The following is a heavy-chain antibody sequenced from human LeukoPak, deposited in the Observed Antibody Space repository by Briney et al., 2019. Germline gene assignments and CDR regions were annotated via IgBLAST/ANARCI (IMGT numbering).Heavy chain of an antibody. Sequence: AGGSLRLSCAASGFTFSSYWMHWVRQAPGEGLVWVSRINSDGSSTSYADSVKGRSTISRDNAKNTLHLQMNSLRVEDTAVYYCARGDPSWGVVVISEAHYWGQGILVTVSS. J-gene: IGHJ4*02. CDR1: GFTFSSYW. V-gene: IGHV3-74*01. CDR3: ARGDPSWGVVVISEAHY. CDR2: INSDGSST. D-gene: IGHD3-22*01.